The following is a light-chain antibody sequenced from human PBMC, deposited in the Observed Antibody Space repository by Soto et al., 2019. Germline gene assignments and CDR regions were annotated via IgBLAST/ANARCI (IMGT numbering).Light chain of an antibody. Sequence: EIVLTQSPGTLSLSPGERATLSCRASQSVSSSYLAWYQQKPGQAPRLLIYGASSRATGIPDRFSGSWSGTDFTLTISRLEPEDFAVYYCQQYGSSPPMYTFGQGTKLEIK. J-gene: IGKJ2*01. CDR3: QQYGSSPPMYT. CDR2: GAS. V-gene: IGKV3-20*01. CDR1: QSVSSSY.